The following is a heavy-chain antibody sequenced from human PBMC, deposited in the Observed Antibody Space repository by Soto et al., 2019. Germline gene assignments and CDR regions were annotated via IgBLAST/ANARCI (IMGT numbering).Heavy chain of an antibody. CDR2: IYYSGST. Sequence: QVQLQESGPGLVKPSETLSLTCTVSGGSISSYYWSWIRQPPGKGLEWIGYIYYSGSTNYNPSLQSRATISVDTSKNQFSLKLSSVTAADTAVYYCARQHYYYYGMDVWGQGTTVTVSS. J-gene: IGHJ6*02. V-gene: IGHV4-59*08. CDR1: GGSISSYY. CDR3: ARQHYYYYGMDV.